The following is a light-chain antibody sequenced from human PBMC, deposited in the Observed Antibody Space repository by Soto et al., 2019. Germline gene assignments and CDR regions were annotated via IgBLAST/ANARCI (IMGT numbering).Light chain of an antibody. CDR2: LTS. V-gene: IGKV3-11*01. CDR1: QALNTR. Sequence: EIVLTQSPATLSAFPGDRVTLSCRASQALNTRLAWYQHKPGQAPRLLIYLTSNRAAGVPSRFSAWGSETDFTLTISSLEPEDFAVYYCQQRSNWPPTFGQGTRLEIK. CDR3: QQRSNWPPT. J-gene: IGKJ5*01.